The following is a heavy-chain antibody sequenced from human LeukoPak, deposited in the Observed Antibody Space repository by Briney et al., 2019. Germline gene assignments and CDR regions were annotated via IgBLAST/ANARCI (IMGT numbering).Heavy chain of an antibody. J-gene: IGHJ5*02. D-gene: IGHD5-24*01. Sequence: GRSLRLSCAASGFTFSSYGMHWVRQAPGKGLEWVAVISYDGSNKYYADSVKGRFTISRDNSKNTLYLQMNSLRSEDTAVYYCARDREMATKLNNWFDPWGQGTLVTVSS. CDR1: GFTFSSYG. CDR3: ARDREMATKLNNWFDP. V-gene: IGHV3-30*03. CDR2: ISYDGSNK.